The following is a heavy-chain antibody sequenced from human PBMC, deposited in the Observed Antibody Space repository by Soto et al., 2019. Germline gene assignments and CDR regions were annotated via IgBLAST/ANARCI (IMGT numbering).Heavy chain of an antibody. CDR3: AREYDPPSFGVNWFDP. CDR1: GGSISSYY. J-gene: IGHJ5*02. V-gene: IGHV4-59*01. Sequence: PSETLSLTCTVSGGSISSYYWSWIRQPPGKGLEWIGYIYYSGSTNYNPSLKSRVTISVDTSKNQFSLKLSSVTAADTAVYYCAREYDPPSFGVNWFDPWGQGTLVTVSS. CDR2: IYYSGST. D-gene: IGHD3-10*01.